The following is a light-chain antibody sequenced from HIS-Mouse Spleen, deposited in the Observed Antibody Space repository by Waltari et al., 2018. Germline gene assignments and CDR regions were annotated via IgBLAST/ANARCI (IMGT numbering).Light chain of an antibody. J-gene: IGLJ2*01. CDR2: DVS. CDR3: CSYAGSYPVV. CDR1: SSDVGGYNY. V-gene: IGLV2-11*01. Sequence: QSALTQPRSVSGSPGQSVTISCTGTSSDVGGYNYVSWYQQHPGTAPKLMIYDVSKRPSGVPDRFSGSKSGNTASLTISGLQAEDEADYYCCSYAGSYPVVFGGGTKLTVL.